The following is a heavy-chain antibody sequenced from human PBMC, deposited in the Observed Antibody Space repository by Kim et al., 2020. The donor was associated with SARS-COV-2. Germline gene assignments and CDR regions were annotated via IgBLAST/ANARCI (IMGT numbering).Heavy chain of an antibody. V-gene: IGHV1-18*01. Sequence: ASVKVSCKASGYTFTSYGISWVRQAPGQGLEWMGWISAYNGNTNYAQKLQGRVTMTTDTSTSTAYMELRSLRSDDTAVYYCARDWEDSPVVTVNWFYPWGQGTLVTVSS. CDR2: ISAYNGNT. D-gene: IGHD3-22*01. CDR3: ARDWEDSPVVTVNWFYP. J-gene: IGHJ5*02. CDR1: GYTFTSYG.